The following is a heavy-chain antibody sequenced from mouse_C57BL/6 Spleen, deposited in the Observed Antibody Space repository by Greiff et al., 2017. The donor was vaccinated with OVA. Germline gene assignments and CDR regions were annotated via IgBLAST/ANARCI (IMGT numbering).Heavy chain of an antibody. V-gene: IGHV1-15*01. CDR1: GYTFTDYE. CDR2: IDPETGGT. Sequence: QVQLQQSGAELVRPGASVTLSCKASGYTFTDYEMHWVKQTPVHGLEWIGAIDPETGGTAYNQKFKGKAILTADKSSSTAYMELRSLTSEDSAVYYCTRGYYDYDGDYWGQGTTLTVSS. D-gene: IGHD2-4*01. CDR3: TRGYYDYDGDY. J-gene: IGHJ2*01.